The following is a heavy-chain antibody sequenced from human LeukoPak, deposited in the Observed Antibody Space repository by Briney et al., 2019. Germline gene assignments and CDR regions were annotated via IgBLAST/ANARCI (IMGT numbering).Heavy chain of an antibody. V-gene: IGHV1-2*02. D-gene: IGHD4-11*01. CDR2: ITPSGGT. CDR3: ARTLQHDNWFDP. J-gene: IGHJ5*02. CDR1: GYTFTSYA. Sequence: PSVKVSCKASGYTFTSYAMHWVRQAPAQGLEWMGWITPSGGTNYPQKFQGRVAITRDTSITTAYMDLSRLTSDDTAVYYCARTLQHDNWFDPWGQGTLVTVSS.